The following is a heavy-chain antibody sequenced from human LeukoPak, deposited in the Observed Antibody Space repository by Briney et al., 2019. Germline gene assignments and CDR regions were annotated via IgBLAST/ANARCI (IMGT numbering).Heavy chain of an antibody. Sequence: SRTLSLTCTVSGGSISSSSYYWGWISQPPGKGLEWIGSIYYSGSTYYNPSLKSRVTISVDTSKNQFSLKLSSVTAADTAVYYCANLKPNYYDSSGYYSPYYFDYWGQGTLVTVSS. D-gene: IGHD3-22*01. CDR1: GGSISSSSYY. J-gene: IGHJ4*02. CDR3: ANLKPNYYDSSGYYSPYYFDY. V-gene: IGHV4-39*01. CDR2: IYYSGST.